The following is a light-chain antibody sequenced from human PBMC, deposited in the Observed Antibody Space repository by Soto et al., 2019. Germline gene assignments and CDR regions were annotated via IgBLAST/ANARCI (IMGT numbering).Light chain of an antibody. Sequence: EIVMTQYPDTLSVSPGETVTLTCRASQSVRTNLAWYQHKPGQSPRLLIYGASNRATGFPARFSGSGSGTDFTLTISSLQPGDFAAYYCQQYSSRSTFGQGTKVDIK. CDR1: QSVRTN. CDR2: GAS. J-gene: IGKJ1*01. V-gene: IGKV3-15*01. CDR3: QQYSSRST.